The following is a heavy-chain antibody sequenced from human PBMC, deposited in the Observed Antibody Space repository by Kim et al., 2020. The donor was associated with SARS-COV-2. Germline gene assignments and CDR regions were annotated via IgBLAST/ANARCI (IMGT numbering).Heavy chain of an antibody. D-gene: IGHD1-26*01. CDR3: AREAAVGATAHFDY. CDR1: GFTFSSYS. Sequence: GGSLRLSCAASGFTFSSYSMNWVRQAPGKGLEWVSSISSSSSYIYYADSVKGRFTISRDNAKNSLYLQMNSLRAEDTAVYYCAREAAVGATAHFDYWGQGTLVTVSS. CDR2: ISSSSSYI. V-gene: IGHV3-21*04. J-gene: IGHJ4*02.